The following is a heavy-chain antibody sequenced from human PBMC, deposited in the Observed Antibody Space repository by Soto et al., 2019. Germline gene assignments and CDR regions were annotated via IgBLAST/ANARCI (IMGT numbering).Heavy chain of an antibody. CDR3: AKGKYSSSWYPPAY. CDR2: ISSSGSTI. J-gene: IGHJ4*02. V-gene: IGHV3-48*03. CDR1: GSTFSSYE. D-gene: IGHD6-13*01. Sequence: GGSLRLSCAASGSTFSSYEMNWARQAPGKGLEWVSYISSSGSTIYYADSVKGRFTISRDNAKNTLYLQMNSLRAEDTAVYYCAKGKYSSSWYPPAYWGQGTLVTVSS.